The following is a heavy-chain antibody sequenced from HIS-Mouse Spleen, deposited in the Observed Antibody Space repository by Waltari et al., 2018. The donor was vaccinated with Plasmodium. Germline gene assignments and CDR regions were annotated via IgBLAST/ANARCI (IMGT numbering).Heavy chain of an antibody. D-gene: IGHD3-10*01. CDR1: GFTFSSYG. J-gene: IGHJ3*02. CDR3: AKLCYYGSGSYYHDAFDI. V-gene: IGHV3-33*06. Sequence: QVQLVESGGGVVQPGRSLRLSCAASGFTFSSYGWPWVRQAPGKGREWVAVIWYDGSNKYYADSVKGRFTISRDNSKNTLYLQMNSLRAEDTAVYYCAKLCYYGSGSYYHDAFDIWGQGTMVTVSS. CDR2: IWYDGSNK.